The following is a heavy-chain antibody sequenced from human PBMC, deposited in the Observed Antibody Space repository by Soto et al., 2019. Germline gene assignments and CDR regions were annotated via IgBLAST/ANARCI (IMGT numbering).Heavy chain of an antibody. D-gene: IGHD3-10*01. V-gene: IGHV3-48*02. CDR1: GLSLSTYS. CDR2: ISGSSDTI. CDR3: ARGFDLQYGMDV. J-gene: IGHJ6*02. Sequence: EVQLVESGGGLVQRGGSLRLSCAASGLSLSTYSLNWVRQAPRKGLEWVSYISGSSDTIYYADSVKGRFTISRDNANDSLYLQMNSLRDDDTAVYFCARGFDLQYGMDVWGQGTTVTVSS.